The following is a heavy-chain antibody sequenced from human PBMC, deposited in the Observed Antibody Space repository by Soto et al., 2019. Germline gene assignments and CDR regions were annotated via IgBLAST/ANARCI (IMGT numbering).Heavy chain of an antibody. J-gene: IGHJ4*02. V-gene: IGHV1-58*01. D-gene: IGHD6-19*01. CDR3: AADRGYSSGFLLDY. Sequence: SVKVSCKASGFTFTSSAVQWVRQARGQRLEWIGWIVVGSGNTNYAQKFQERVTITRDMSTSTAYMELSSLRSEDTAVYYCAADRGYSSGFLLDYWGQGALVTVSS. CDR1: GFTFTSSA. CDR2: IVVGSGNT.